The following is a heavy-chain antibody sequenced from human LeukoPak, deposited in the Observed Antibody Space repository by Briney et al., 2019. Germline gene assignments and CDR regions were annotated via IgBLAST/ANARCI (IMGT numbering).Heavy chain of an antibody. J-gene: IGHJ4*02. D-gene: IGHD1-26*01. CDR3: ARLRMWGSTISFDY. Sequence: GGTLRLSCAASGFTFSSYSMNWVRQAPGKGLEWVSSISSSSSYIYYADSVKGRFTISRDNAKNSLYLQMNSLRAEDTAVYYCARLRMWGSTISFDYWGQGTLVTDSS. V-gene: IGHV3-21*01. CDR2: ISSSSSYI. CDR1: GFTFSSYS.